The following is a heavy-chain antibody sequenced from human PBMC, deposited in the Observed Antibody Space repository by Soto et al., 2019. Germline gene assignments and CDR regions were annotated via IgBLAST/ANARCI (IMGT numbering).Heavy chain of an antibody. J-gene: IGHJ4*02. Sequence: ASVKVSCKASGYTFTGYYMHWVRQAPGQGLEWMGWINPNSGGTNYAQKFQGWVTMTRVTSISTAYMELSRLRSDDTAVYYCARDHSSSWYGGYDYWGQGTLVTVSS. CDR2: INPNSGGT. CDR3: ARDHSSSWYGGYDY. CDR1: GYTFTGYY. V-gene: IGHV1-2*04. D-gene: IGHD6-13*01.